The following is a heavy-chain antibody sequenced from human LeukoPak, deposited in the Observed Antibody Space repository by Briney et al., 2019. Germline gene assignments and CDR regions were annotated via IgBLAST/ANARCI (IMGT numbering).Heavy chain of an antibody. CDR2: INHSGST. V-gene: IGHV4-34*01. Sequence: PSETLSLTCAVYGGSFSGYYWSWIRQPPGKGLEWIGEINHSGSTNYNPSLKSRVTISVDTSKNQFSLKLSSVTAADTAVYYCARGGGSYREDAFDIWGQGTMVTVSS. CDR1: GGSFSGYY. D-gene: IGHD1-26*01. J-gene: IGHJ3*02. CDR3: ARGGGSYREDAFDI.